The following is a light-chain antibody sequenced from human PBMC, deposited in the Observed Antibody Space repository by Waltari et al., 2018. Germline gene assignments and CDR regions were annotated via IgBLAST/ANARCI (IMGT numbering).Light chain of an antibody. J-gene: IGLJ3*02. CDR1: SSNIGAGYD. CDR2: RNT. CDR3: QSYDSRLTAWV. Sequence: QSLLTQPPSLSGAPGQRVTISCTGDSSNIGAGYDVNWYQQFPGTAPRLLMSRNTGRPAGVPERFSGSKSGTSASLAITGLQAEDEAAYYCQSYDSRLTAWVFGGGTKVTVL. V-gene: IGLV1-40*01.